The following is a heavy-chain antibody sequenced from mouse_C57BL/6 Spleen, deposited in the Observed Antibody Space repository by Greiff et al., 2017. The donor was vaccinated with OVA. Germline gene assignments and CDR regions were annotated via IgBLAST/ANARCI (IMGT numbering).Heavy chain of an antibody. CDR1: GFSLTSYG. J-gene: IGHJ4*01. Sequence: VQLQQSGPGLVQPSQSLSITCTVSGFSLTSYGVHWVRQSPGKGLEWLGVIWSGGSTDYNAAFISRLSISKDNSKSQVFFKMNSLQADDTAIYYCARKGITTVVAPYYYAMDYWGQGTSVTVSS. CDR3: ARKGITTVVAPYYYAMDY. CDR2: IWSGGST. V-gene: IGHV2-2*01. D-gene: IGHD1-1*01.